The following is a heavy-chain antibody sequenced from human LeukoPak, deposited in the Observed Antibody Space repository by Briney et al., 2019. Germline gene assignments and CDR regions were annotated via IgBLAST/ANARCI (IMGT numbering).Heavy chain of an antibody. D-gene: IGHD5-18*01. CDR2: IRYEGGNR. V-gene: IGHV3-30*02. CDR3: AKRGYSYGHPPYSYYYMDV. CDR1: GFTFSSYG. J-gene: IGHJ6*03. Sequence: GGSLRLSCAASGFTFSSYGMHWVRQAPGKGLEWVAFIRYEGGNRYYADSVRGRFTISRDNSKNTLYRQMYRLRAEDTGVYYCAKRGYSYGHPPYSYYYMDVWGKGTTVTGSS.